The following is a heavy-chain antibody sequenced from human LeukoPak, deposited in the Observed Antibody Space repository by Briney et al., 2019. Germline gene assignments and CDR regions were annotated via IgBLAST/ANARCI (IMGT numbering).Heavy chain of an antibody. CDR3: AKDRDQWFGELSHYYYYYYMDV. J-gene: IGHJ6*03. Sequence: GGSLRLSRAASGFTFSSYAMSWVRQAPGKGLEWVSAISGSGGSTYYANSVKGRFTISRDNSKNTLYLQMNSLRAEDTAVYYCAKDRDQWFGELSHYYYYYYMDVWGKGTTVTVSS. CDR1: GFTFSSYA. D-gene: IGHD3-10*01. V-gene: IGHV3-23*01. CDR2: ISGSGGST.